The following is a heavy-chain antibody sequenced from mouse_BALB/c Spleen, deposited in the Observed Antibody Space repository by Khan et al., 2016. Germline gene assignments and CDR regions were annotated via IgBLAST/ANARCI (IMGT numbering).Heavy chain of an antibody. Sequence: QVQLQQSAAELARPGASVKMSCKASGYIFTTYLMYWVKQRPGQGLEWIGHINPSSGYTEYNQKFKDKTTLTADKSSSTAYMQLSSLTSEDSAVYYGARSRWDYFDYGGQGTTLTVSS. CDR3: ARSRWDYFDY. CDR2: INPSSGYT. V-gene: IGHV1-4*02. J-gene: IGHJ2*01. D-gene: IGHD1-1*02. CDR1: GYIFTTYL.